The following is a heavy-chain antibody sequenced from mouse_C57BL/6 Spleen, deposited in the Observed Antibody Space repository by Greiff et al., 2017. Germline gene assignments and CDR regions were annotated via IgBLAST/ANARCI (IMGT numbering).Heavy chain of an antibody. D-gene: IGHD1-1*01. CDR1: GYTFTSYW. Sequence: VHVKQSGTVLARPGASVKMSCKTSGYTFTSYWMHWVKQRPGQGLEWIGAIYPGNSDTSYNQKFKGKAKLTAVTSASTAYMELSSLTNEDSAVYYCTRIDYYGSATGDDWGQGTTLTVSS. CDR2: IYPGNSDT. CDR3: TRIDYYGSATGDD. V-gene: IGHV1-5*01. J-gene: IGHJ2*01.